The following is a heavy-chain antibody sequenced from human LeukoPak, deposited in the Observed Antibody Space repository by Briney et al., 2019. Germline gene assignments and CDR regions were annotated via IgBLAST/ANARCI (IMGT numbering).Heavy chain of an antibody. D-gene: IGHD5-24*01. Sequence: WVSRIKYDGSYTNYADSVKGRFTISRDNARNTLSLHMISLRAEDTAVYFCVRDGDAYNFDFWGQGVLVTVSS. J-gene: IGHJ4*02. CDR2: IKYDGSYT. CDR3: VRDGDAYNFDF. V-gene: IGHV3-74*01.